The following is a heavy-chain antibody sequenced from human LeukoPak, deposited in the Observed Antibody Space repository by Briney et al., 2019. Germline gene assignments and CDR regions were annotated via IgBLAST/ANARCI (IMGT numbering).Heavy chain of an antibody. CDR1: GFTFSSYS. V-gene: IGHV3-21*01. Sequence: PGGSLRLSCAASGFTFSSYSMNWVRQAPGKGLEWVSSISSSSSYIYYADSVKGRFTISRDNAKNSLYLQMNSLRAEDTAVYYCARDPDYYYDSSGYYYVDYWGQGTLVTVSS. CDR2: ISSSSSYI. D-gene: IGHD3-22*01. J-gene: IGHJ4*02. CDR3: ARDPDYYYDSSGYYYVDY.